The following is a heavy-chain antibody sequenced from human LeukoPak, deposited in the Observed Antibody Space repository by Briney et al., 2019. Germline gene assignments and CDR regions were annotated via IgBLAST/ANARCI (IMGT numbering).Heavy chain of an antibody. J-gene: IGHJ4*02. V-gene: IGHV3-23*01. CDR3: AARGYSYGYVY. CDR2: ISGNGGST. D-gene: IGHD5-18*01. CDR1: GFTFSSYA. Sequence: GGSLRLSCAASGFTFSSYAMSWVRQAPGKGLEWVSGISGNGGSTYYADSVKGRFTISRDNSKNTLYLQLNSLRAEDTAVYYCAARGYSYGYVYWGQGTLVTVSS.